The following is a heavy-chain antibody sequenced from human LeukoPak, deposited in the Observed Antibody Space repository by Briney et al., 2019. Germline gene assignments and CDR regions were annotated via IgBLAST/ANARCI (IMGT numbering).Heavy chain of an antibody. J-gene: IGHJ6*03. V-gene: IGHV3-30*02. CDR3: AKDSTAAAGSGYYYYMDV. CDR1: GFTFSSYG. D-gene: IGHD6-13*01. Sequence: GGSLRLSCAASGFTFSSYGMHWVRQAPGKGLEWVAFIRYDGSNKYYADSVKGRFTISRDNSKNTLYLQMNSLRAEDTAVYYCAKDSTAAAGSGYYYYMDVWGKGTTVTISS. CDR2: IRYDGSNK.